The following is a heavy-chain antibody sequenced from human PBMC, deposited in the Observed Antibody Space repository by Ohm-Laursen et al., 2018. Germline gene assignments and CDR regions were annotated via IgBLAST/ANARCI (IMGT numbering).Heavy chain of an antibody. CDR1: GYTFTSYD. J-gene: IGHJ4*02. D-gene: IGHD5-12*01. Sequence: ASVKVSCKASGYTFTSYDINWVRQATGQGLEWMGWMNPNSGNTGYAQKFQGRVTMTRNTSISTAYMELRSLRSDDTAVYYCARDSGVMVATADYWGQGTLVTVSS. V-gene: IGHV1-8*01. CDR3: ARDSGVMVATADY. CDR2: MNPNSGNT.